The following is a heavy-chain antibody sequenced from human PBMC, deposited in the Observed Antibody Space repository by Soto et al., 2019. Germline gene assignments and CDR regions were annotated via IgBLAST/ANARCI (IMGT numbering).Heavy chain of an antibody. CDR1: GGTFSSYA. Sequence: SVKVSCKASGGTFSSYAISWVRQAPGQGLEWMGGIIPIFGTANYAQKFQGRVTITAAESTRTAYMELSSLRSEDTAVYYCARDAGGYSGYDPDYWGQGTLVTVSS. CDR3: ARDAGGYSGYDPDY. D-gene: IGHD5-12*01. V-gene: IGHV1-69*13. CDR2: IIPIFGTA. J-gene: IGHJ4*02.